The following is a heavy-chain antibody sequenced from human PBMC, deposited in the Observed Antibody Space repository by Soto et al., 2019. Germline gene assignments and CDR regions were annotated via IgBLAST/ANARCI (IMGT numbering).Heavy chain of an antibody. CDR3: ARVGYCGGDCSFPDY. CDR1: GGSISSYF. V-gene: IGHV4-59*01. Sequence: SETLSLTCTVSGGSISSYFWSWIRQPPGKGLEWIGYIYYSGSTNYNPSLKSRVTISVDTSKNQLSLKLSSVTAADTAVYYCARVGYCGGDCSFPDYWGQGTLVTAPQ. J-gene: IGHJ4*02. CDR2: IYYSGST. D-gene: IGHD2-21*02.